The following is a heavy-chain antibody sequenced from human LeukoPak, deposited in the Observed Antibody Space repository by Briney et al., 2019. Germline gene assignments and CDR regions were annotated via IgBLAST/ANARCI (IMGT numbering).Heavy chain of an antibody. V-gene: IGHV1-46*01. CDR2: INPSGAST. Sequence: GASVKVPCKSCGYTFTNYRMQWVRQAPGQGLEWMGIINPSGASTIYAQSFQGRVTMTRDTSTSTVYMELSSLRSEDTAVYYCARSWGDWNYGYFDYWGQGTLVTVSS. CDR1: GYTFTNYR. CDR3: ARSWGDWNYGYFDY. D-gene: IGHD1-7*01. J-gene: IGHJ4*02.